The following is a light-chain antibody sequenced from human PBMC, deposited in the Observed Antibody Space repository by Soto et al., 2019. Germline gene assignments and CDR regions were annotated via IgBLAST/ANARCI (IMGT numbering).Light chain of an antibody. Sequence: DIQMTQSPSSLSASVGDRVTLTCRASQSINNYLNWYQQKPGKAPKLLIYKASTLKSGVPSRFSGSGSGTEFTLTISSLQPDDFATYYCQHYNSYSEAFGQGTKVDIK. J-gene: IGKJ1*01. CDR3: QHYNSYSEA. V-gene: IGKV1-5*03. CDR1: QSINNY. CDR2: KAS.